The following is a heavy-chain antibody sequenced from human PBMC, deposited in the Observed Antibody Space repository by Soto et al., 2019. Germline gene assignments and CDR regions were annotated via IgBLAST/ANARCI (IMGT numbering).Heavy chain of an antibody. D-gene: IGHD3-10*01. J-gene: IGHJ6*02. V-gene: IGHV4-4*09. Sequence: QVQLQESGPGLVKPSETLSLTCTVSGDYISSYNLAWIRQPPGKGLEWIGYFRSGGGTSYNPSLKSRVAISVDTSTRQFSLRLSSVTAADTAVYYCVRQGIGVLHGLVDVWGQGTTVTVSS. CDR1: GDYISSYN. CDR2: FRSGGGT. CDR3: VRQGIGVLHGLVDV.